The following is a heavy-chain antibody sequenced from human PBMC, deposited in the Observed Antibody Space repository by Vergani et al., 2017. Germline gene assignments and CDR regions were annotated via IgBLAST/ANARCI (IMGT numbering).Heavy chain of an antibody. CDR3: ARDSGGYVWGSYAAWFDP. J-gene: IGHJ5*02. D-gene: IGHD3-16*01. CDR2: IYHSGST. V-gene: IGHV4-38-2*02. Sequence: QVQLQESGPGLVKPSETLSLTCTVSGYSISSGYYWGWIRQPPGKGLEWIGSIYHSGSTYYNPSLKSRVTISVDTSTNQFSLKLSSVTAANTAVYYWARDSGGYVWGSYAAWFDPWGHGTLITGSS. CDR1: GYSISSGYY.